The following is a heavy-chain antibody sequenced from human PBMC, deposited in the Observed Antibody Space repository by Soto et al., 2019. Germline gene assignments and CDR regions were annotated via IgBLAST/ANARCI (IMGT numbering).Heavy chain of an antibody. CDR1: GFSFSYSA. CDR2: ISGNGGFT. V-gene: IGHV3-23*01. Sequence: LRLSCAASGFSFSYSAMSWVRQAPGKGLECVSGISGNGGFTYYADSVKGRFIISRDNSKDTVDLQMNSLRADDTAVYYCVRETKNAFDVWGQGTVVTVSS. CDR3: VRETKNAFDV. J-gene: IGHJ3*01.